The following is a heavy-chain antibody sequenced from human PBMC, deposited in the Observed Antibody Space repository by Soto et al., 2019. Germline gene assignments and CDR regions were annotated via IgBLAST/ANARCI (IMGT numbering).Heavy chain of an antibody. CDR1: GCSISSGAYY. D-gene: IGHD4-17*01. V-gene: IGHV4-30-4*01. Sequence: QVQLQESGPGLVKPSQTLSLTCTVSGCSISSGAYYWSWVRQPPGKGLEWIGYIYYSGSTYYNPSLKSRVTISVDTSKNQFSLKLSSVTATDTAVYYCARDNYGDTYYFDYWGQGTLVTVSS. J-gene: IGHJ4*02. CDR3: ARDNYGDTYYFDY. CDR2: IYYSGST.